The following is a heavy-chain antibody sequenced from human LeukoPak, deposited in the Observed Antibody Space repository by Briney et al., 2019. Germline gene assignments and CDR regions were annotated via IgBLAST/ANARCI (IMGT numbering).Heavy chain of an antibody. V-gene: IGHV4-59*08. J-gene: IGHJ3*02. Sequence: SETLSLTCAVSGGSISSYYWSWIRQPPGKGLEWIGYIYYSGSTNYNPPLKSRVTISVDTSKNQFSLKLSSVTAADTAVYYCARQRGGDFHDAFDIWGQGTMVTVSS. CDR2: IYYSGST. CDR1: GGSISSYY. CDR3: ARQRGGDFHDAFDI. D-gene: IGHD2-21*01.